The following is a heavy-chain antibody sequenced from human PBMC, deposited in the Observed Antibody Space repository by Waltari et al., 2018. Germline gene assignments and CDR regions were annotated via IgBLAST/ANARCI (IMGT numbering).Heavy chain of an antibody. CDR1: GGTFSSYT. CDR2: IIPILGIA. V-gene: IGHV1-69*08. CDR3: ARDSGIVGATRHYFDY. J-gene: IGHJ4*02. Sequence: QVQLVQSGAEVKKPGSSVNVSCKASGGTFSSYTISWVRQAPGQGLEWMGRIIPILGIANYAQKFQGRVTITADKSTSTAYMELSSLRSEDTAVYYCARDSGIVGATRHYFDYWGQGTLVTVSS. D-gene: IGHD1-26*01.